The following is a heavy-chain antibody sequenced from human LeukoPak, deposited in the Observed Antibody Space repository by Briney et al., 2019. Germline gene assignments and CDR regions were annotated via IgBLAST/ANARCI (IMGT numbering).Heavy chain of an antibody. J-gene: IGHJ4*02. CDR2: LSGSGSST. D-gene: IGHD3-22*01. CDR3: VKGRGSVYSTMGIFDY. V-gene: IGHV3-23*01. Sequence: GGSLRLSCAGSGFTFSSYAMNWVRQAPGQGLEWVPGLSGSGSSTYYADSVKGRFTVSRDDSKNTVYLQMNSLRAEAPAIYYCVKGRGSVYSTMGIFDYWGQGPLVTVSS. CDR1: GFTFSSYA.